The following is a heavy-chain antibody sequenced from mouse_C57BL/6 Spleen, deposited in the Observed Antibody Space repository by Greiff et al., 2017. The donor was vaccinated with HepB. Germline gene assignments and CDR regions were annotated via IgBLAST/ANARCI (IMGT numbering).Heavy chain of an antibody. D-gene: IGHD1-1*01. V-gene: IGHV14-4*01. CDR3: TTSLTFAY. CDR1: GFNIKDDY. CDR2: IDPENGDT. Sequence: EVKLMESGAELVRPGASVKLSCTASGFNIKDDYMHWVKQRPEQGLEWIGWIDPENGDTEYASKFQGKATITADTSSNTAYLQLSSLTSEDTAVYYCTTSLTFAYWGQGTLVTVSA. J-gene: IGHJ3*01.